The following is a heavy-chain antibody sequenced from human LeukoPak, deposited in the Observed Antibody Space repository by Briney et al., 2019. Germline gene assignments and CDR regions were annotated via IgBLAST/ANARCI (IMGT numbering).Heavy chain of an antibody. V-gene: IGHV1-2*02. CDR1: GYTFTGYY. J-gene: IGHJ4*02. Sequence: GASVKVSCKASGYTFTGYYMHWVRQAPGQGLEWMGWINPNSGGTNYAQKFQGRVTMTRDTSISTAYMELSRLRSDDTAVYYCARARTVKSGSYAALRAGFGYWGQGTLVTVSS. CDR3: ARARTVKSGSYAALRAGFGY. D-gene: IGHD1-26*01. CDR2: INPNSGGT.